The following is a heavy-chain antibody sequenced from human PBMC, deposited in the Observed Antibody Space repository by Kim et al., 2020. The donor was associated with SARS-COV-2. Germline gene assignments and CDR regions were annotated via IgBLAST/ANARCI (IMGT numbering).Heavy chain of an antibody. Sequence: SVKVSCKAPGGTFSSYAISWVRQAPGQGLEWMGGIIPIFGTANYAQKFQGRVTITADESTSTAYMELSSLRSEDTAVYYCARAGTPRGYSGYEPYHYFDYWGQGTLVTVSS. CDR1: GGTFSSYA. J-gene: IGHJ4*02. D-gene: IGHD5-12*01. V-gene: IGHV1-69*13. CDR3: ARAGTPRGYSGYEPYHYFDY. CDR2: IIPIFGTA.